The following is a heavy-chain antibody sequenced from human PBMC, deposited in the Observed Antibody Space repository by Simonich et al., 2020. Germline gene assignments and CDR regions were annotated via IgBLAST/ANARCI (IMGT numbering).Heavy chain of an antibody. CDR3: ATRNTMGSGSYYYYYYGMDV. CDR2: FDPKDGET. V-gene: IGHV1-69-2*01. J-gene: IGHJ6*02. Sequence: EVQLVQSGAEVKKHGATVKISCKVSGYTFTDYYMHWVQQAPGKGLEWSGGFDPKDGETIYAQKYQGRVTMTEDTSTDTAYMELSILRSEDTAVYYCATRNTMGSGSYYYYYYGMDVWGQGTTVTVSS. CDR1: GYTFTDYY. D-gene: IGHD3-10*01.